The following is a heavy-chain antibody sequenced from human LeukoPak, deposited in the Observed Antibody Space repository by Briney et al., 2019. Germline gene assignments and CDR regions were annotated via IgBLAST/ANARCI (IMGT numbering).Heavy chain of an antibody. CDR1: GYTFTSYG. V-gene: IGHV1-2*02. J-gene: IGHJ4*02. Sequence: ASVKVSCKASGYTFTSYGISWVRQAPGQGLEWMGWINPNSGGTNYAQKFQGRVTMTRDTSISTAYMELSRLRSDDTAVYYCARVHDYGGPSLDYWGQGTLVTVSS. CDR3: ARVHDYGGPSLDY. D-gene: IGHD4-23*01. CDR2: INPNSGGT.